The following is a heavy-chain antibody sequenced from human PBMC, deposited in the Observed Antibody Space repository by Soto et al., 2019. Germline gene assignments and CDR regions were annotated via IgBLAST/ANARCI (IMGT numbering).Heavy chain of an antibody. D-gene: IGHD3-22*01. CDR1: GFTFSAYS. V-gene: IGHV3-48*01. CDR2: ITSSSTTI. Sequence: EVQLVESGGNLVQPGGSLRLSCAASGFTFSAYSMNWVRQAPGRGLEWISYITSSSTTIYYADSVRGRFTISRDNAKNSLFLQMNSLRAEDTAVYYCAREQYAGSGPDSWGKGTLVTDSS. CDR3: AREQYAGSGPDS. J-gene: IGHJ4*02.